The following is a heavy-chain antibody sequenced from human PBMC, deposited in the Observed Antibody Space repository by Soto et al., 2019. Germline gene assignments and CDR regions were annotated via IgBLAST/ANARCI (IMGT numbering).Heavy chain of an antibody. V-gene: IGHV4-34*01. Sequence: SETLSLTCAVDGGSFSGYYWNWIRQPPGKGLEWIGEINHSGSTNYNPSLKSRVTISVDTSKNQFSLMLTSVTAADTAVYYCARHPGYCTGTSCYGYYTMDVWGQGTTVTVSS. CDR1: GGSFSGYY. CDR3: ARHPGYCTGTSCYGYYTMDV. D-gene: IGHD2-2*01. CDR2: INHSGST. J-gene: IGHJ6*02.